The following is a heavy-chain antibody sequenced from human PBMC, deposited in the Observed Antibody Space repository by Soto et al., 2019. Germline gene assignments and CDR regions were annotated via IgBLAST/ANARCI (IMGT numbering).Heavy chain of an antibody. CDR2: SFHTGST. CDR1: GCSTSTAVYS. D-gene: IGHD1-26*01. V-gene: IGHV4-30-2*01. J-gene: IGHJ4*02. CDR3: ARDNRVGTYYYDY. Sequence: QLQLQESGSRLVTPSQTLSLTCAVSGCSTSTAVYSCSWVRQPPGKGLEWIGYSFHTGSTYYNPALKSRVTISIDKSKSQFSLNLSSVTAADTAVYFCARDNRVGTYYYDYWGQGTLVTVSS.